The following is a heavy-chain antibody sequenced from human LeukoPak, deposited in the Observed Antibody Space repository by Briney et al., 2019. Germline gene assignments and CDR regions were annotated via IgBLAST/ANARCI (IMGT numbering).Heavy chain of an antibody. V-gene: IGHV4-59*01. J-gene: IGHJ4*02. D-gene: IGHD6-19*01. Sequence: SETLSLTCTVSGGSISSYYCSWIRQPPGKGLELIGYIYYSGSTNYNPSLKSRVTMSVDTSKNQFSLNLSSVTAADTAVYYCASLGEASSGWYLPFDYWGQGALVTVSS. CDR2: IYYSGST. CDR1: GGSISSYY. CDR3: ASLGEASSGWYLPFDY.